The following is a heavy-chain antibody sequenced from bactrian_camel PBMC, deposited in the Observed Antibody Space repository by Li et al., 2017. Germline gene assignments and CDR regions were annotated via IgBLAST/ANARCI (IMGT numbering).Heavy chain of an antibody. CDR2: IDSDGTT. CDR3: AAIRAYWSGNYWCRDFCY. J-gene: IGHJ6*01. V-gene: IGHV3S9*01. Sequence: VQLVESGGGSVQSGGSLRLSCAAPGTSYSPYRMGWARQAPGREREGVGMIDSDGTTDYADSVKGRFTISQDNAKRTTYLQMNSLKPEDAAMYYCAAIRAYWSGNYWCRDFCYWGQGTQVTVS. D-gene: IGHD2*01. CDR1: GTSYSPYR.